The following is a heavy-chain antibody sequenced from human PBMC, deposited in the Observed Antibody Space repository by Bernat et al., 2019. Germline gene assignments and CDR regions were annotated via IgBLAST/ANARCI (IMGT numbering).Heavy chain of an antibody. J-gene: IGHJ6*02. CDR2: ISSSGSTI. V-gene: IGHV3-11*01. Sequence: VQLVESGGGLVQPGGSLRLSCAASGFTFSDYSMTWIRVAPGKGPEFISYISSSGSTIYYADSVKGRFTISRDNAKNSLYLQMNSLRAEDTAVYYCARAGGRGRYSGYLRNYYYGMDVWGQGTTVTVSS. D-gene: IGHD5-12*01. CDR1: GFTFSDYS. CDR3: ARAGGRGRYSGYLRNYYYGMDV.